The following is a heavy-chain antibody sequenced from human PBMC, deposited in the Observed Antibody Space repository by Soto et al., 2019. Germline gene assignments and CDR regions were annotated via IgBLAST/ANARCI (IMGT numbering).Heavy chain of an antibody. D-gene: IGHD6-13*01. J-gene: IGHJ6*01. CDR2: TIPIFGTA. CDR1: GGTFSSYA. V-gene: IGHV1-69*06. CDR3: ARDQGXVAAAGIPSGYYYGMDV. Sequence: AVKVSCKASGGTFSSYAISWVRQAPGQGLEWMGGTIPIFGTANYAQKFQGRVTITADKSTSTAYMELSSLRSEDTAVYYCARDQGXVAAAGIPSGYYYGMDVWGQGTTVTVSS.